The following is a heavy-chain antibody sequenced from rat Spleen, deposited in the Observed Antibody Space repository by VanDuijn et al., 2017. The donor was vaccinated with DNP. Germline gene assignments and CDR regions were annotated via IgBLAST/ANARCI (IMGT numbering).Heavy chain of an antibody. D-gene: IGHD4-1*01. CDR2: ISYEGSST. Sequence: EVQLVESGGGLVQPGRSLKLSCAASGFTFSDYYMAWVRQAPKKGLEWVASISYEGSSTYYGDSVKGRFTISRDNAKSTLYLQMNSLRSEDTATYYCTTANTIYWGQGVMVTVSS. CDR1: GFTFSDYY. CDR3: TTANTIY. J-gene: IGHJ2*01. V-gene: IGHV5-22*01.